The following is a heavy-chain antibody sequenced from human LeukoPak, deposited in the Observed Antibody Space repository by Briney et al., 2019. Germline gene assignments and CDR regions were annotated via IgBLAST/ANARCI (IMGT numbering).Heavy chain of an antibody. V-gene: IGHV3-66*02. D-gene: IGHD4-23*01. J-gene: IGHJ4*02. Sequence: GGSLRLSCAAARFTVSSNYMSWVRQAPGKGLKGVSVIYSGGSTYYADSVKGRFTISRDNSKNTLYLQMNSLRAEDTAVYYCARGVRDLVNYYFDYWGQGTLVTVSS. CDR2: IYSGGST. CDR3: ARGVRDLVNYYFDY. CDR1: RFTVSSNY.